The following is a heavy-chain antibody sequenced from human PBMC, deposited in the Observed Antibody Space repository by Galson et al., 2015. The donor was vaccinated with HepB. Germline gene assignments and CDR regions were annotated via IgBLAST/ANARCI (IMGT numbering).Heavy chain of an antibody. CDR1: GFTFSDYS. J-gene: IGHJ5*02. V-gene: IGHV3-48*02. CDR2: ISSGSSTT. Sequence: SLRLSCAASGFTFSDYSMNWVRQAPGKGLEWVSYISSGSSTTYYADSVKGRFTVSRDNAKNSLYLQMNSLRDEDTALYYCARDWSDSSGYNWFDPWGQGTLVTVSS. D-gene: IGHD3-22*01. CDR3: ARDWSDSSGYNWFDP.